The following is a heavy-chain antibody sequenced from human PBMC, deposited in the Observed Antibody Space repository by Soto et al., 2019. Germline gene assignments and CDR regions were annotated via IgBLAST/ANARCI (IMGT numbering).Heavy chain of an antibody. Sequence: QVQLVESGGGVVQPGRSLRLSCAASGFTFSSYGMHWVRQAPGKGLEWVAVIWYDGSNKYYADSVKGRFTISRDNSKXXXXXXXXXXXXXXXXXXXXXXXXXXXXXDYWGQGTLVTVSS. CDR2: IWYDGSNK. V-gene: IGHV3-33*01. CDR3: XXXXXXXXXDY. CDR1: GFTFSSYG. J-gene: IGHJ4*02.